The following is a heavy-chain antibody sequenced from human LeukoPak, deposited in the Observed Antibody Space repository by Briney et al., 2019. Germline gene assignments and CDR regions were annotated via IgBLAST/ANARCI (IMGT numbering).Heavy chain of an antibody. J-gene: IGHJ5*02. D-gene: IGHD3-3*01. CDR3: ASHPYYDFWSGYLSWFDP. CDR2: ITQDGSEK. V-gene: IGHV3-7*01. CDR1: GFTFSSYW. Sequence: GGSLRLSCAASGFTFSSYWMSWVRQAPGKGLEWVANITQDGSEKYYVDSVKGRFTISRDNAKNSLYLQMNSLRAEDTAVYYCASHPYYDFWSGYLSWFDPWGQGTLVTVSS.